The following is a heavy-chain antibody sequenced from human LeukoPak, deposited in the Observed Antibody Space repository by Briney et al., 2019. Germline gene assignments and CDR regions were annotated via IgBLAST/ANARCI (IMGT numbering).Heavy chain of an antibody. V-gene: IGHV3-23*01. D-gene: IGHD2-2*01. Sequence: GGSLRLSCAASGFTFSSYAMSWVRQAPGKGREWVSGISGSGGITYYADSVKGRFTISRDNSKNTLYLQMNSLRAEDTAVYYCAKAFDYCTSTSCADFDYWGQGTLVTVSS. CDR2: ISGSGGIT. CDR1: GFTFSSYA. J-gene: IGHJ4*02. CDR3: AKAFDYCTSTSCADFDY.